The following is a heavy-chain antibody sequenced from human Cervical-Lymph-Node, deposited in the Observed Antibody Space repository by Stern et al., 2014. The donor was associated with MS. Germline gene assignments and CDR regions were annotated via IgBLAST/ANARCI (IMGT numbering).Heavy chain of an antibody. Sequence: QVQLQQWGAGLLRPSETLSLTCAVHGASFTDNYWSWIRQTPGKGLEWIGEINHSGKTHHNPSLMSRVTLSVDTSKNQFSLKLNSVTAADTAVYYCARGRKVERSARVFVSFDVWGQGTLLTVSS. D-gene: IGHD1-1*01. CDR1: GASFTDNY. V-gene: IGHV4-34*01. CDR3: ARGRKVERSARVFVSFDV. J-gene: IGHJ3*01. CDR2: INHSGKT.